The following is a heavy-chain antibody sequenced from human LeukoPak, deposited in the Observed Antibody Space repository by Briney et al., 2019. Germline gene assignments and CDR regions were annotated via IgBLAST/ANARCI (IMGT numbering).Heavy chain of an antibody. Sequence: PGRSLRLSCAASGFTFSSYGMHWVRQAPGKGLEWVAVISYDGSNKYYADSVKGRFTISRDNSKNTLYLQMNSLRAEDTAVYYCAKDRWRQLLLFDYWGQGTLVTVSS. CDR3: AKDRWRQLLLFDY. CDR2: ISYDGSNK. CDR1: GFTFSSYG. V-gene: IGHV3-30*18. J-gene: IGHJ4*02. D-gene: IGHD2-15*01.